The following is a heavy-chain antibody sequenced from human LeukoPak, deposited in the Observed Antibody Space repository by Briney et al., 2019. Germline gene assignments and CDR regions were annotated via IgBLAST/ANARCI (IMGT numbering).Heavy chain of an antibody. Sequence: ASVKGSCQASGYTFTSYGISWVRQAPGQRVEWVGWISAYNGNTNYAQKLQGRVTMTTDTSTSTAYMELRSLRSDDTAVYYCARLYYDSSGYSNCFDYWGQGTLVTVSS. V-gene: IGHV1-18*01. CDR1: GYTFTSYG. D-gene: IGHD3-22*01. J-gene: IGHJ4*02. CDR2: ISAYNGNT. CDR3: ARLYYDSSGYSNCFDY.